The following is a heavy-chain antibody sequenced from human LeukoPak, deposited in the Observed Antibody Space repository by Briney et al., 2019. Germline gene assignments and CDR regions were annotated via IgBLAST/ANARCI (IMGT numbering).Heavy chain of an antibody. D-gene: IGHD6-19*01. CDR3: ARDGYSSGWHAPSYFDY. CDR2: IRYDGSNK. J-gene: IGHJ4*02. CDR1: GFTFSSYG. V-gene: IGHV3-30*02. Sequence: GGSLRLSCAASGFTFSSYGMHWVRQAPGKGLEWVALIRYDGSNKYYADSVKGRFTISRDNSKNTLYVQMNSLRAEDTAVYYCARDGYSSGWHAPSYFDYWGQGTLVTVSS.